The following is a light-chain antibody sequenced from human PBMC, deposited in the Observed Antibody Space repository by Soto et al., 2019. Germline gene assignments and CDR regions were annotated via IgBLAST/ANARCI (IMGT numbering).Light chain of an antibody. J-gene: IGKJ3*01. V-gene: IGKV3-20*01. CDR2: GAS. CDR3: QQYGQALFT. Sequence: EIDLTQSPGTLSLSPGERATLSCRASQRISASYLAWYQQKPGQAPRILIYGASNRATGIPDRFSGSGSGTDFTLTISRLEPEDFAVYYCQQYGQALFTFGPGTKVDIK. CDR1: QRISASY.